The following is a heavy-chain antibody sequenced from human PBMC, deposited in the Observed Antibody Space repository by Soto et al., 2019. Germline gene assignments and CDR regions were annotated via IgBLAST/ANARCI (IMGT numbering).Heavy chain of an antibody. CDR1: GDSVSNNNAA. CDR2: TYYRSKWYN. CDR3: AGKPASGSLDP. J-gene: IGHJ5*02. V-gene: IGHV6-1*01. D-gene: IGHD6-13*01. Sequence: SQTLSLTCAISGDSVSNNNAAWNWIRRSPSRGLEWLGRTYYRSKWYNDYAVSVKSRITINPDTSKNQFSLQLNSVTPEDTAIYYCAGKPASGSLDPWGRGTLVTVSS.